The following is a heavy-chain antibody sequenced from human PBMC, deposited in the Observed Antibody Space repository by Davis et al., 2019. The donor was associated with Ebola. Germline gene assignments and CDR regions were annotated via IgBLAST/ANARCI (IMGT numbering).Heavy chain of an antibody. CDR1: GGSIESYY. V-gene: IGHV4-59*08. Sequence: SETLSLTCIVSGGSIESYYLSWIRQPPGKAPEWIGYIYYSGSTKYNSSLQSRVTISVDTSKNQFSLKLSSVTAADTAVYYCASQGMTTLTSSDYWGQGTLVTVSS. CDR2: IYYSGST. D-gene: IGHD4-17*01. CDR3: ASQGMTTLTSSDY. J-gene: IGHJ4*02.